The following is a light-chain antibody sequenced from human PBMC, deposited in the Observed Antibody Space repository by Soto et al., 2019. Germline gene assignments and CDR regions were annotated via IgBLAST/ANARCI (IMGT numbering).Light chain of an antibody. CDR2: AAS. Sequence: EVILPQSPATLSVSPGESVTLSCRASQNVNHDLAWYQQKAGQAPRILIYAASVRAPGIPVRFSGSGSATGFTITISSLESEDFAFYYCHQYYYWRTFGQGTKVEIK. J-gene: IGKJ1*01. CDR1: QNVNHD. CDR3: HQYYYWRT. V-gene: IGKV3-15*01.